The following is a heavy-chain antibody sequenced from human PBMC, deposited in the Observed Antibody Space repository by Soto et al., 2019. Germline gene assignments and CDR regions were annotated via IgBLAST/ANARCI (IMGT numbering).Heavy chain of an antibody. J-gene: IGHJ4*02. CDR3: ARLYCSGGTRGEFHY. CDR1: GGSLRTHY. CDR2: IYYSGGT. V-gene: IGHV4-59*11. Sequence: SETLSLTCTVSGGSLRTHYWSWIRQPPGKGLEWIGYIYYSGGTNYNPSLKSRIALSVDTSKNQISLTLRSVTAADTAIYYCARLYCSGGTRGEFHYWGQGTLVTVSS. D-gene: IGHD2-15*01.